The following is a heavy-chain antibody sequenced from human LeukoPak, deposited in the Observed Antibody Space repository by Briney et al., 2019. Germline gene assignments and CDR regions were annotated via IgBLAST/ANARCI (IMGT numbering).Heavy chain of an antibody. Sequence: ASVKVSCKTSGYTFVNYGINWVRQAPGQGLEWMGWISLKIGSAGYAQRVQGRVTLTTDTSTNTAYMELRSLRADDTAVYYCARVSYLRPYQLDSWGQGTLVSISS. CDR3: ARVSYLRPYQLDS. CDR1: GYTFVNYG. J-gene: IGHJ4*02. CDR2: ISLKIGSA. D-gene: IGHD2-2*01. V-gene: IGHV1-18*01.